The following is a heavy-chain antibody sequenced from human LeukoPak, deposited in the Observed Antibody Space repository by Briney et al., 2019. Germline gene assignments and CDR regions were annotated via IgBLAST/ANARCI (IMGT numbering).Heavy chain of an antibody. CDR1: GGSVSSGSYY. V-gene: IGHV4-39*01. J-gene: IGHJ4*02. CDR3: ALYSSGAHFDY. CDR2: IYYSGST. D-gene: IGHD6-19*01. Sequence: SETLSLTCSVSGGSVSSGSYYWSWIRQPPGKGLEWIGSIYYSGSTYYNPSLKSRVTISVDTSKNQFSLKLSSVTAADTAVYYCALYSSGAHFDYWGQGTLVTVSS.